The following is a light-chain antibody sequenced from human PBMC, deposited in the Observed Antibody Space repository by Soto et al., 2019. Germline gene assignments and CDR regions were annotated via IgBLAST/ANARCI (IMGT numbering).Light chain of an antibody. CDR1: QSVDNY. CDR2: DVS. Sequence: EIVLTQPPVTLSLSPGERATLSCRASQSVDNYLAWYQQKPGQAPRLLIYDVSNRATGIPARFSGSGSGTDFTLTISSLEPGDFAIYYCQQRNDWQVTFGQGTRLEI. CDR3: QQRNDWQVT. V-gene: IGKV3-11*01. J-gene: IGKJ5*01.